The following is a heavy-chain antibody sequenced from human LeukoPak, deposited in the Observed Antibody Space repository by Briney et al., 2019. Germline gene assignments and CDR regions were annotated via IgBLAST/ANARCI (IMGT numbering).Heavy chain of an antibody. Sequence: SETLSLTCAVYGGSFSGYYWSWIRQPPGKGLEWIGRIYTSGSTNYNPSLKTRVTISVDTSKNQFSLKLSSVTAADTAVYYCARDVVVPATKIYYFDYWGQGTLVTVSS. V-gene: IGHV4-59*10. CDR1: GGSFSGYY. CDR2: IYTSGST. D-gene: IGHD2-2*01. CDR3: ARDVVVPATKIYYFDY. J-gene: IGHJ4*02.